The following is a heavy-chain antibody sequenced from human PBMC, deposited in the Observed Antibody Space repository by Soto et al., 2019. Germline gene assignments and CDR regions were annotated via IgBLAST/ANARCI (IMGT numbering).Heavy chain of an antibody. CDR2: IYYSGST. Sequence: QVQLQESGPGLVKPSETLSLTCTVSGGPISSYCWSWIRQPPGKGLEWIGYIYYSGSTNYNPSLKSRVTISVDTSKNQFSLRLSSVTVADTAVYYCARDRIAAAGTTFDIWGQGTMVTVSS. CDR1: GGPISSYC. V-gene: IGHV4-59*01. J-gene: IGHJ3*02. CDR3: ARDRIAAAGTTFDI. D-gene: IGHD6-13*01.